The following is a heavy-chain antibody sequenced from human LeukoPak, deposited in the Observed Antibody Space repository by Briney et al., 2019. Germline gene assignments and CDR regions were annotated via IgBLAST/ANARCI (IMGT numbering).Heavy chain of an antibody. CDR3: ARDASIAVAGDY. D-gene: IGHD6-19*01. J-gene: IGHJ4*02. CDR1: GFSFSNYW. Sequence: PGGSLRLSCAASGFSFSNYWMSWVRQAPGKGLEWVANIKQDGSEKYYVDSVKGRFTISRDNAKNSLYLQMNSLRAEDTAVYYCARDASIAVAGDYWGQGTLVTVSS. CDR2: IKQDGSEK. V-gene: IGHV3-7*01.